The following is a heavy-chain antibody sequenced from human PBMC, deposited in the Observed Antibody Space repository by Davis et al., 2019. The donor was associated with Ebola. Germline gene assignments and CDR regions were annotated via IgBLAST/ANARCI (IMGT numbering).Heavy chain of an antibody. D-gene: IGHD7-27*01. CDR3: ARGPAIGWGIRSHWGH. J-gene: IGHJ4*02. CDR2: INHSGST. Sequence: MPSETLSLTCAVHGGSFSGYYWSWIRQRPGKGLEWIGEINHSGSTNYNPSLKSRVSITIDTSKDQFPLKLTSVTAADPDVYYCARGPAIGWGIRSHWGHWGQGTLVTVSS. CDR1: GGSFSGYY. V-gene: IGHV4-34*01.